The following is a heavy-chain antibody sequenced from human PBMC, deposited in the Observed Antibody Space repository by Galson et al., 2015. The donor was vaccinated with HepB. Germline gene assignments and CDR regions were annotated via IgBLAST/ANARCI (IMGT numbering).Heavy chain of an antibody. CDR1: GSTFSRHG. CDR2: IWFDGSKK. V-gene: IGHV3-33*01. D-gene: IGHD2/OR15-2a*01. Sequence: SLRLSCAASGAASGSTFSRHGMHWVRQAPGKGLGWVALIWFDGSKKYHAEYLKGRFTISRDNSKNMLYLQMNSLGAEDTAMYYCARYLGDYYGFDIWGQGTVVIVSS. CDR3: ARYLGDYYGFDI. J-gene: IGHJ3*02.